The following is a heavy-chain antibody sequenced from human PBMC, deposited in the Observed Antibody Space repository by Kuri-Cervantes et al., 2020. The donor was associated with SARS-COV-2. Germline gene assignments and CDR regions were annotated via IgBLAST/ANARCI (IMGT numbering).Heavy chain of an antibody. CDR3: ASEGSETGIAAIPSAAYFQH. J-gene: IGHJ1*01. D-gene: IGHD6-25*01. Sequence: PVKVSCKASGGTFSSYAISWVRQAPGQGLEWMGGIIPIFGTANYAQKFQGRVTITTDESTSTAYMELSSLRSEDTAVYYCASEGSETGIAAIPSAAYFQHWGQGTLVTVSS. CDR1: GGTFSSYA. CDR2: IIPIFGTA. V-gene: IGHV1-69*05.